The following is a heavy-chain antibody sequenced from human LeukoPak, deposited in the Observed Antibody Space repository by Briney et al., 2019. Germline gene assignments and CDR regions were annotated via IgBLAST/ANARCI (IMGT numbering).Heavy chain of an antibody. CDR3: VRSSLLWFGELLTGAGYMDV. Sequence: HPGGSLRLSCAASGFTFSSYEMNWVRQAPGKGLEWVSTLSGSGISTYNADSVKGRFTISRDNSKNTLYLQMDSVRAEDTAVYFCVRSSLLWFGELLTGAGYMDVWGKGTTVTVSS. V-gene: IGHV3-23*01. CDR1: GFTFSSYE. CDR2: LSGSGIST. D-gene: IGHD3-10*01. J-gene: IGHJ6*03.